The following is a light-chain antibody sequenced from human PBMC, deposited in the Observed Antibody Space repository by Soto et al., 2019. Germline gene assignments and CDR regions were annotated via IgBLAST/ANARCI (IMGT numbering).Light chain of an antibody. CDR1: SSNIGSNA. CDR2: SNY. V-gene: IGLV1-44*01. CDR3: AKWDDSLNGYV. Sequence: QSVLTQPPSASGTPGQRVTISCSGSSSNIGSNAVNWYQHLPGTAPKLLIYSNYQRPSGVPDRFSGSKSGTSASLAISGLQSGDEADYYCAKWDDSLNGYVFGTGTKVTVL. J-gene: IGLJ1*01.